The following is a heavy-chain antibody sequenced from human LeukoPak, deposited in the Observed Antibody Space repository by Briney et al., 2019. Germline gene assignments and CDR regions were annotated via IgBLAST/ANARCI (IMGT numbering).Heavy chain of an antibody. CDR1: GGTFSSYA. J-gene: IGHJ4*02. CDR3: ARDYMEYSNYFDY. CDR2: ISAYNGNT. D-gene: IGHD4-11*01. Sequence: ASVKVSCKASGGTFSSYAISRVRQAPGQGLEWMGWISAYNGNTNYAQKLQGRVTMTTDTSTSTAYMELRSLRSDDTAVYYCARDYMEYSNYFDYWGQGTLVTVSS. V-gene: IGHV1-18*01.